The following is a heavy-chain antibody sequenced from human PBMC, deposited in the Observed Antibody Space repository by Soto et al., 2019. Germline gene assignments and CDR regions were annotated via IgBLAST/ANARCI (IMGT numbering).Heavy chain of an antibody. J-gene: IGHJ4*02. CDR1: GYTFTNYA. CDR2: INAGNGNT. D-gene: IGHD1-1*01. V-gene: IGHV1-3*01. CDR3: ATSGVWNSPHYSAY. Sequence: ATVKVSCKASGYTFTNYAMHWVRQAPGQRLEWMGWINAGNGNTKYSQKFQGRVTITRDTSASTAYMELNSLGAEDTAVYYCATSGVWNSPHYSAYWGQGTRVTVSS.